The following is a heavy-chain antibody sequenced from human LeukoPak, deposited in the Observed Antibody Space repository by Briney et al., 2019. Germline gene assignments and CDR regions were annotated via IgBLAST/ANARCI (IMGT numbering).Heavy chain of an antibody. V-gene: IGHV3-7*04. Sequence: HSGGSLRLSCAASGFTFTTFWMSWVRQAPGKGLEWVANIKQDGSERYYVDSVKGRFTISRDNAKNSLYLQMNSLRAEDTAVYYCARGARYCSSTICYYFDYWGQGTLVTVSS. J-gene: IGHJ4*02. CDR2: IKQDGSER. D-gene: IGHD2-2*01. CDR3: ARGARYCSSTICYYFDY. CDR1: GFTFTTFW.